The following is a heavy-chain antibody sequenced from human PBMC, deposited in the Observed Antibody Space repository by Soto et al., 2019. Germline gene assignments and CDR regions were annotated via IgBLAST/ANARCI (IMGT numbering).Heavy chain of an antibody. V-gene: IGHV3-48*03. J-gene: IGHJ6*02. CDR3: ARDLSGYSSSWYAGVNYYYGMDV. CDR1: GFTFSSYE. Sequence: GGSLRLSCAASGFTFSSYEMNWVRQAPGKGLEWVSYISSSGSTIYYADSVKGRFTISRDNAKNSLYLQMNSLRAEDTAVYYCARDLSGYSSSWYAGVNYYYGMDVWGQGTTVTVSS. D-gene: IGHD6-13*01. CDR2: ISSSGSTI.